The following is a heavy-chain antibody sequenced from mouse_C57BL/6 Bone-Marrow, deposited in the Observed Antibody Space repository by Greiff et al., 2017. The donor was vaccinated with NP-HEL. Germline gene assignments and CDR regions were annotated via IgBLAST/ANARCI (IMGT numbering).Heavy chain of an antibody. CDR3: ASKGSSHAMDY. V-gene: IGHV1-85*01. CDR2: LYPRDGST. CDR1: GYTFTSYD. Sequence: VQGVESGPELVKPGASVKLSCKASGYTFTSYDINWVKQRPGQGLEWIGWLYPRDGSTKYNEKFKGKATLTVDTSSSTAYMELHSLTSEDSAVYFCASKGSSHAMDYWGQGTSVTVSS. J-gene: IGHJ4*01. D-gene: IGHD1-1*01.